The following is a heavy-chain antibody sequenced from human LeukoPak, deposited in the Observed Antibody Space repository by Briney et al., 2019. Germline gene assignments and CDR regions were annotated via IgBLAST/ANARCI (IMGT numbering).Heavy chain of an antibody. CDR1: GFTFSSYS. CDR3: ARDRRSSTSLFDY. D-gene: IGHD2-2*01. V-gene: IGHV3-21*01. CDR2: NSSSSSYI. J-gene: IGHJ4*02. Sequence: GGSLRLSCAASGFTFSSYSMNWVRQAPGKGLEWVSSNSSSSSYIYYADSVKGRFTISRDNAKNSLYLQMNSLRAEDTAVYYCARDRRSSTSLFDYWGQGTLVTVSS.